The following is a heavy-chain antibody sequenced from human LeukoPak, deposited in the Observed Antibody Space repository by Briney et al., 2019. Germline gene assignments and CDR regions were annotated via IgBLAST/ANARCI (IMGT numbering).Heavy chain of an antibody. CDR2: IKRKSYGGTT. J-gene: IGHJ4*02. V-gene: IGHV3-15*01. D-gene: IGHD6-13*01. CDR1: GFTFSNAW. Sequence: RTGRSLRLSCAASGFTFSNAWMSWVRQAPGKGLEWAGRIKRKSYGGTTDYATPVKRRFTISRADSKNTLYLQMNSMKTEDTAVYYCTTNAAVGTWEVFDYWGQGTLVTVSS. CDR3: TTNAAVGTWEVFDY.